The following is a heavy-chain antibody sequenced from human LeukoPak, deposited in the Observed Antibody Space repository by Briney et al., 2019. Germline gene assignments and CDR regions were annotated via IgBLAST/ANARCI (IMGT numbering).Heavy chain of an antibody. V-gene: IGHV1-2*02. D-gene: IGHD6-13*01. CDR1: GYTFTGYY. J-gene: IGHJ6*03. Sequence: GASVKVSCKASGYTFTGYYMHWVRQAPGQGLEWMGWINPNSGGTNYAQKFQGRVTMTRDTSINTAYMELSRLRSDDTAVYYCARVRSSWLRVNYYYYMDVWGKGTTVTVSS. CDR3: ARVRSSWLRVNYYYYMDV. CDR2: INPNSGGT.